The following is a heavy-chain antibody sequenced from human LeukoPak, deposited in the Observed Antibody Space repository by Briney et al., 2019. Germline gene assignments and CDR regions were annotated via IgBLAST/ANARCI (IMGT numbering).Heavy chain of an antibody. CDR2: IYHSGST. CDR1: GYSISSGYY. J-gene: IGHJ6*02. CDR3: ARDTHCGGDCYHYYYYYGMDV. V-gene: IGHV4-38-2*02. D-gene: IGHD2-21*02. Sequence: PSETLSLTYTVSGYSISSGYYWGWIRQPPGKGLEWIGSIYHSGSTYYNPSLKSRVTISVDTSKNQFSLKLSSVTAADTAVYYCARDTHCGGDCYHYYYYYGMDVWGQGTTVTVSS.